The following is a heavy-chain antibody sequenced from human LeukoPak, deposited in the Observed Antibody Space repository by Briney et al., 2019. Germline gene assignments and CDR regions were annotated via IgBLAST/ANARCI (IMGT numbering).Heavy chain of an antibody. D-gene: IGHD6-6*01. CDR3: AKFGSSSDYYYYYMDV. CDR1: GFTFSSYA. CDR2: ISGSGGST. J-gene: IGHJ6*03. V-gene: IGHV3-23*01. Sequence: QPGGSLRLSCAASGFTFSSYAMSWVRKAPGKGLEWVSGISGSGGSTYYADSVKGRFSISRDNSKNTLYLQMNSLRAEDTAVYYCAKFGSSSDYYYYYMDVWGKGTTVTVSS.